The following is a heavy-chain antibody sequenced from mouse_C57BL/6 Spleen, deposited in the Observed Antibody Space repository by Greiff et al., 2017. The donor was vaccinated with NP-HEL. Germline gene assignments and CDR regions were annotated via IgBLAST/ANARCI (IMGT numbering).Heavy chain of an antibody. CDR2: IHPNSGST. J-gene: IGHJ2*01. D-gene: IGHD3-2*02. CDR3: ARCDGGSGYDY. V-gene: IGHV1-64*01. Sequence: VQLQQPGAELVKPGASVKLSCKASGYTFTSYWMHWVKQRPGQGLEWIGMIHPNSGSTNYNEKFKSKATLTVDKSSSTAYMQLSSLTSEDSAVYYCARCDGGSGYDYWGQGTTLTVSS. CDR1: GYTFTSYW.